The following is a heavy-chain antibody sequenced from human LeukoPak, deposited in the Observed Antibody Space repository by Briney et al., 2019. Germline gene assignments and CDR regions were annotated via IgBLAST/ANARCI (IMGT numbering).Heavy chain of an antibody. D-gene: IGHD2-15*01. V-gene: IGHV4-59*11. J-gene: IGHJ6*03. CDR2: ISNSGST. CDR3: GRDALVGYFSYYYMDV. CDR1: GGSISSHC. Sequence: SEILSLTCTVSGGSISSHCWTWIRQSPVKGLEWIGDISNSGSTSYNPSLESRVTISIDTSKNQFSLKLSSVTAADTSVYYCGRDALVGYFSYYYMDVWGKGTTVTVSS.